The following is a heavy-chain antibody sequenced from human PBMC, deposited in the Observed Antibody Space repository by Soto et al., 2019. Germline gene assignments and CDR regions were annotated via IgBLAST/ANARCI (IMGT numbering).Heavy chain of an antibody. CDR1: GYTFTGYY. Sequence: ASVKVSCKASGYTFTGYYMHWVRQAPGQGLEWMGWINPNSGGTNYAQKFQGRVTMTRDTSISTAYMELSRLRSDDTAVYYRARWAYCGGDCYMDYYGMDVWGQGTTVTVSS. J-gene: IGHJ6*02. D-gene: IGHD2-21*02. CDR3: ARWAYCGGDCYMDYYGMDV. CDR2: INPNSGGT. V-gene: IGHV1-2*02.